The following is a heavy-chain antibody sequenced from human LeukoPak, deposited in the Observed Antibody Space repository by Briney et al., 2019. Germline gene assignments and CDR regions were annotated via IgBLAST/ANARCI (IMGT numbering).Heavy chain of an antibody. CDR2: TTGSGAGT. CDR1: GFSFSNYA. D-gene: IGHD4-17*01. V-gene: IGHV3-23*01. CDR3: ARDPNGDYIGAFDF. J-gene: IGHJ3*01. Sequence: GGSLRLSCAASGFSFSNYAMIWVRQAPGKGLEWVSATTGSGAGTQYADSVRGRFTISRDNSKNTLYLQMNSLRAEDTAVYYCARDPNGDYIGAFDFRGQGTMVTVSS.